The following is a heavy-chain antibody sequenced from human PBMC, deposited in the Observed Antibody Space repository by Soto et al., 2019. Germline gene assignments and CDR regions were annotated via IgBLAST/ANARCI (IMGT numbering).Heavy chain of an antibody. J-gene: IGHJ6*02. V-gene: IGHV1-24*01. Sequence: ASVKVSCKVSGYTLTELSMHWVRQAPGKGPEWMGGFDPEDGETIYAQKFQGRVTMTEDTSTDTAYMELSSLRSEDTAVYYCATDLKYSSGWYRGYYYYGMDGWGQGTTVTVSS. CDR1: GYTLTELS. CDR2: FDPEDGET. CDR3: ATDLKYSSGWYRGYYYYGMDG. D-gene: IGHD6-19*01.